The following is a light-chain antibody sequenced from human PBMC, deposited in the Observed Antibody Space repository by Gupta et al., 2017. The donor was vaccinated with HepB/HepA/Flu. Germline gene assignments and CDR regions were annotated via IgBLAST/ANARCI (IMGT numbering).Light chain of an antibody. CDR2: GAS. J-gene: IGKJ2*01. V-gene: IGKV3-15*01. Sequence: DIVMTQSPATLSVSPGERATLSCRASQSVSSNLAWYQQKPGQAPRLLIYGASTRATGIPARFSGSGSGTEFTLTISSLQSEDFAVYYCQQYNNWRGTFGQGTKLEIK. CDR3: QQYNNWRGT. CDR1: QSVSSN.